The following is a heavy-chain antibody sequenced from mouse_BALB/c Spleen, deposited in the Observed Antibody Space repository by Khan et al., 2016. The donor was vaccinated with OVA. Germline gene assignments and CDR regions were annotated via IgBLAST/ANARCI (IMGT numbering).Heavy chain of an antibody. D-gene: IGHD4-1*01. CDR2: IYPGNSDT. CDR1: GYTFTRSW. Sequence: EVQLQQSGTVLARPGASVKMSCKASGYTFTRSWTHWVKQRPGQGLEWIGAIYPGNSDTNYNEKFKGKAKLTAVTSTSTAYMELSSLTNEDSAVYYCTRRNWDVAWFAYWGQGTLVTVSA. J-gene: IGHJ3*01. V-gene: IGHV1-5*01. CDR3: TRRNWDVAWFAY.